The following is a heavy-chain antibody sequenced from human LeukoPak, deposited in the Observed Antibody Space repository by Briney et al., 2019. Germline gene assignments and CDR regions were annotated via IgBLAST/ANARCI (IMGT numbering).Heavy chain of an antibody. J-gene: IGHJ2*01. CDR3: AKYYGSGSTNWYFDL. Sequence: GGSLRLSCAASGFTFSSYAMSWVRQAPGKGLEWVSGISVSGGSTYYADSVRGRFSISRDNSNNTLYLQVNSLRAEDTAVYYCAKYYGSGSTNWYFDLWGRGTLVTVSS. D-gene: IGHD3-10*01. V-gene: IGHV3-23*01. CDR2: ISVSGGST. CDR1: GFTFSSYA.